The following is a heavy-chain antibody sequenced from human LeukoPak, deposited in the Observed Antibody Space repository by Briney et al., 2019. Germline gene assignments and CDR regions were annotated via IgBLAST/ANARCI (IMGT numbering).Heavy chain of an antibody. Sequence: GGSLRLSCAGSGFTFSSYSMNWVRHAPGKGLEWVSSISSSSSYIYYADSVKGRFTISRDNAKNSLYLQMNSLRAEDTAVYYCARDLREGYQTFDYWGQGTLITVSS. CDR3: ARDLREGYQTFDY. V-gene: IGHV3-21*01. CDR1: GFTFSSYS. J-gene: IGHJ4*02. CDR2: ISSSSSYI. D-gene: IGHD2-2*01.